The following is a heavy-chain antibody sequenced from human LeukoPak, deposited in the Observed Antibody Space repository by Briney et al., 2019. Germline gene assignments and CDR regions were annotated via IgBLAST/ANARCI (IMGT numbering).Heavy chain of an antibody. Sequence: GESLKISCKGSGYSFTSYWIGWVRQMPGKGLEWMGIIYPGDSDTRYSPSFQGQVTISADKSISTAYLQWSSLKASDTAMYYCARLTHYDILTGWDTIDYWGQGTLVTVSS. CDR3: ARLTHYDILTGWDTIDY. CDR1: GYSFTSYW. CDR2: IYPGDSDT. J-gene: IGHJ4*02. D-gene: IGHD3-9*01. V-gene: IGHV5-51*01.